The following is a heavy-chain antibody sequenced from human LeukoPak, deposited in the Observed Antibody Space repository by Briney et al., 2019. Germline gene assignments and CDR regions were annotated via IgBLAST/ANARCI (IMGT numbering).Heavy chain of an antibody. V-gene: IGHV3-21*01. CDR2: ISSSSSYI. CDR1: GFTFSSYS. CDR3: ARAGNYDFWSGYYRAGYY. D-gene: IGHD3-3*01. J-gene: IGHJ4*02. Sequence: PGGSLRLSCAASGFTFSSYSMNWVRQAPGKGLEWVSSISSSSSYIYYADSVKGRFTISRDNAKNSLYLQMNSLRAEDTAVYYCARAGNYDFWSGYYRAGYYWGQGTPVTVSS.